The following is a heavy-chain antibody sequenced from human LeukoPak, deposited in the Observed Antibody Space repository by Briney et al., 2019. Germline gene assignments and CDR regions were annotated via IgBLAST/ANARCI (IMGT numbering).Heavy chain of an antibody. V-gene: IGHV4-30-4*01. CDR2: IYHGGST. J-gene: IGHJ3*02. Sequence: SQTLSLTCTVSGGSISSGDYYWSWIRQPPGKGLEWIGYIYHGGSTYYNPSLQSRVTISIDTSKNQFSLKLSSVTAADTAVYYCSVEVGTTGAHDPFDIWGQGTMVTVSS. CDR3: SVEVGTTGAHDPFDI. D-gene: IGHD1-26*01. CDR1: GGSISSGDYY.